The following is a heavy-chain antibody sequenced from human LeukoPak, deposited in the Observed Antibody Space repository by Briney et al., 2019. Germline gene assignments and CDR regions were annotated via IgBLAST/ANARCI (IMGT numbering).Heavy chain of an antibody. CDR2: TTSSSSYI. CDR3: ARGLSYYYYYYMDV. J-gene: IGHJ6*03. CDR1: GFTVSSNY. V-gene: IGHV3-21*01. Sequence: GGSLRLSCAASGFTVSSNYMSWVRQAPGKGLEWVSSTTSSSSYIYYADSVKGRFTISRDNAKNSLYLQTNSLRAEDTAVYYCARGLSYYYYYYMDVWGKGTTVTVSS.